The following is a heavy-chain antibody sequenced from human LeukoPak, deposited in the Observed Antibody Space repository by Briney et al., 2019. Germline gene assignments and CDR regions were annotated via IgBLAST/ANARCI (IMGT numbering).Heavy chain of an antibody. CDR3: ARETSKLLWFGELLLGYFDY. D-gene: IGHD3-10*01. J-gene: IGHJ4*02. CDR1: GYTFTSYG. CDR2: ISAYNGNT. V-gene: IGHV1-18*01. Sequence: ASVKVSCKASGYTFTSYGISWVRQAPGQGLEWMGWISAYNGNTNYAQKLQGRVTMTTDTSTSTAYMELRSLRSDDTAVYYCARETSKLLWFGELLLGYFDYWGQGTLVTVSS.